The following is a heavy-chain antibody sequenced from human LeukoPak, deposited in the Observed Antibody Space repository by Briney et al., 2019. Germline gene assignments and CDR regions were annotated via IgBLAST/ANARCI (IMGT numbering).Heavy chain of an antibody. J-gene: IGHJ4*02. CDR1: GGSFSGDY. Sequence: SETLSLTCAVYGGSFSGDYWSWIRQPPGKGLEWIGEINHSGSTNYNPSLKSRVTISVDTPKNQFSLKVTSVTAADTAVYYCARGLKGVDTEMAHFDSWGQGNLVTVSS. CDR3: ARGLKGVDTEMAHFDS. CDR2: INHSGST. D-gene: IGHD5-24*01. V-gene: IGHV4-34*01.